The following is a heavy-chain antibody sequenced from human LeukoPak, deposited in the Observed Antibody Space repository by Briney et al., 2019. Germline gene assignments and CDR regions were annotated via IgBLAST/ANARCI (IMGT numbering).Heavy chain of an antibody. CDR1: GHTLTELS. D-gene: IGHD3-10*01. Sequence: ASVKVSCKVSGHTLTELSMHWVRQTPGKGFEWLGGCDPEDGETIYAQKFRGRVTMTEDTSTDTAYLELRSTRSENTAVYFCAKHKGARGVIFVTWGQGFLVTVSS. CDR2: CDPEDGET. V-gene: IGHV1-24*01. J-gene: IGHJ5*02. CDR3: AKHKGARGVIFVT.